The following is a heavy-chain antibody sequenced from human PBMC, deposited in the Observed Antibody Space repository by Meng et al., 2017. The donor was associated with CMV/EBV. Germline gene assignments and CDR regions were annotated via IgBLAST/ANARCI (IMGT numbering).Heavy chain of an antibody. V-gene: IGHV4-4*07. J-gene: IGHJ4*02. CDR2: IYTSGST. CDR1: SGSLRIDY. Sequence: VRVPGSGQGLLRPSETVSITWPVWSGSLRIDYWSWIRKPDGKGLEWIGRIYTSGSTNYNPSLKSRVTMSVDTSKNQFSLKLSSGTAADTAVYYCARVLRWNGVIDYWGQGTLVTVSS. D-gene: IGHD4-23*01. CDR3: ARVLRWNGVIDY.